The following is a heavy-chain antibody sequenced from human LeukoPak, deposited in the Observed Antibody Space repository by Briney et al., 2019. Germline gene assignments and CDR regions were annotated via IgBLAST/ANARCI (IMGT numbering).Heavy chain of an antibody. D-gene: IGHD5-18*01. CDR2: IYYSGST. CDR3: ARGYSYYAFDI. Sequence: SETLSLTCPVSGASISSYYWSWIRQPPGKGLEWIGYIYYSGSTNYNPSLKSRVTISVDTSKNQFSLKLSSVTAADTAVYYCARGYSYYAFDIWGQGTMVTVSS. V-gene: IGHV4-59*01. J-gene: IGHJ3*02. CDR1: GASISSYY.